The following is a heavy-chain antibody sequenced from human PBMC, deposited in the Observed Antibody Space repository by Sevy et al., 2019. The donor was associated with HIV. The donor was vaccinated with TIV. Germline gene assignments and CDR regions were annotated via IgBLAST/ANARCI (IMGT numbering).Heavy chain of an antibody. CDR2: ISAYNGNT. Sequence: ASVKVSCKASGYTFTSYGISWVRQAPGQGLEWMGWISAYNGNTNYAQKLQGRVTMTTDTSTSTAYMELRSLRSDDTAVYYCARLPKSFHDYGDYLLNCWGQGTLVTVSS. J-gene: IGHJ4*02. V-gene: IGHV1-18*01. CDR3: ARLPKSFHDYGDYLLNC. D-gene: IGHD4-17*01. CDR1: GYTFTSYG.